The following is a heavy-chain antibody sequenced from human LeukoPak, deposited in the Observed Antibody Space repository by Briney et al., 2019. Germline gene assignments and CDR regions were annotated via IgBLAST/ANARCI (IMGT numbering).Heavy chain of an antibody. J-gene: IGHJ3*02. V-gene: IGHV3-48*01. Sequence: GGSLRLSCAASGFTFSSYSMNWVRQAPGKGLEWVSYISSSSSTIYYADSVKGRFTISRDNSKNTLYLQMNSLRAEDTAVYYCAREDSGSPGVAFDIWGQGTMVTVSS. D-gene: IGHD1-26*01. CDR1: GFTFSSYS. CDR3: AREDSGSPGVAFDI. CDR2: ISSSSSTI.